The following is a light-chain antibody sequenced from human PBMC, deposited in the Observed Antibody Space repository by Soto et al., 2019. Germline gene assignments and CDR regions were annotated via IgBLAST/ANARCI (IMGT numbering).Light chain of an antibody. Sequence: DIVMTQSPLSLPVTAGEPASVSCRSSQSLLHSNGYNYLDWCLQKPGQSPQLLIYWGSNRASGVPDRFSGSGSGTDFTLKISRVEAEDVGVYYCMQALQTPWTFGQGTKVEIK. J-gene: IGKJ1*01. V-gene: IGKV2-28*01. CDR1: QSLLHSNGYNY. CDR2: WGS. CDR3: MQALQTPWT.